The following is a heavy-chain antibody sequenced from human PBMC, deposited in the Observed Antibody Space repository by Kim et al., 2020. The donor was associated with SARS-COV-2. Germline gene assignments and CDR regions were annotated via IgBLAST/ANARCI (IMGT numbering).Heavy chain of an antibody. CDR2: IYYSGST. CDR3: ARAITMVRGEKGWFDP. J-gene: IGHJ5*02. V-gene: IGHV4-30-4*01. Sequence: SETLSLTCTVSGGSISSGDYYWSWIRQPPGKGLEWIGYIYYSGSTYYNPSLKSRVTISVDTSKNQFSLKLSSVTAADTAVYYCARAITMVRGEKGWFDPWGQGTLVTVSS. D-gene: IGHD3-10*01. CDR1: GGSISSGDYY.